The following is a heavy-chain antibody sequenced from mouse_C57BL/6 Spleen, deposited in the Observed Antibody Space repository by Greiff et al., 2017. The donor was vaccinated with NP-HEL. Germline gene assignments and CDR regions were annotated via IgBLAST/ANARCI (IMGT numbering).Heavy chain of an antibody. CDR2: IRLKSDNYAT. CDR3: TTLRYYGSSYPDY. D-gene: IGHD1-1*01. Sequence: EVQRVESGGGLVQPGGSMKLSCVASGFTFSNYWMNWVRQSPEKGLEWVAQIRLKSDNYATHYAESVKGRFTISRDDSKSSVYLQMHNLRAEDTGIYYCTTLRYYGSSYPDYWGQGTTLTVSS. CDR1: GFTFSNYW. J-gene: IGHJ2*01. V-gene: IGHV6-3*01.